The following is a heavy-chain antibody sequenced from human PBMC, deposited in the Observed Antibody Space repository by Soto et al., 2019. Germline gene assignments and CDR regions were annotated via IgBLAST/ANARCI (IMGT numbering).Heavy chain of an antibody. V-gene: IGHV3-21*01. CDR3: ARDLLKPYDYIWGSYRPDAFDI. Sequence: GGSLRLSCAASGFTFSSYSMNWVRPAPGKGLEWVSSISSSSSYIYYADSVKGRFTISRDNAKNSLYLQMNSLRAEDTAVYYCARDLLKPYDYIWGSYRPDAFDIWGQGTMVTVSS. J-gene: IGHJ3*02. CDR1: GFTFSSYS. CDR2: ISSSSSYI. D-gene: IGHD3-16*02.